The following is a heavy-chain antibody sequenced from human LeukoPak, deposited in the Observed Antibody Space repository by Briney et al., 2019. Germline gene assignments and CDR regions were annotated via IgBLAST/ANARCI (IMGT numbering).Heavy chain of an antibody. D-gene: IGHD6-13*01. CDR2: IYPGDSDT. CDR3: ARGTIPYSSSRYYFDY. J-gene: IGHJ4*02. CDR1: GYSFTSYW. V-gene: IGHV5-51*01. Sequence: GESLKIFCKGSGYSFTSYWIGWVRQMPGKGLELMGIIYPGDSDTRYSPSFQGQVTISADKSISTAYLQWSSLKASDTAMYYCARGTIPYSSSRYYFDYWGQGTLVTVSS.